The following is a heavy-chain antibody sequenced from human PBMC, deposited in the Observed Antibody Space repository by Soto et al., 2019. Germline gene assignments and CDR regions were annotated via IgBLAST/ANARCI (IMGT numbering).Heavy chain of an antibody. CDR1: GFSLSTSGMC. D-gene: IGHD4-17*01. CDR2: IDWDDDK. CDR3: ARTLRPLTVTTSLLDY. Sequence: SGPTLVNPTQTLTLTCTFSGFSLSTSGMCVSWIRQPPGKALEWLARIDWDDDKYYSTSLKTRLTISKDTSKNQVVLTMTNMDPVDTATYYCARTLRPLTVTTSLLDYWGPGTLVTVSS. J-gene: IGHJ4*02. V-gene: IGHV2-70*11.